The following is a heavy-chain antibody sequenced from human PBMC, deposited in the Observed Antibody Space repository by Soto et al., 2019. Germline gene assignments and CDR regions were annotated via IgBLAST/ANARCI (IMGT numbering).Heavy chain of an antibody. D-gene: IGHD3-22*01. Sequence: SETLSLTCAVSGGSISSGGFSWSWIRQPPGKGLESIGYIYHSGGTYYNPSLKSRVTISVDSSKNQFSLKLRSVTAADTAVYYCASIGLSRRDSSIGWGQGTLVTVSS. V-gene: IGHV4-30-2*01. CDR3: ASIGLSRRDSSIG. CDR1: GGSISSGGFS. J-gene: IGHJ4*01. CDR2: IYHSGGT.